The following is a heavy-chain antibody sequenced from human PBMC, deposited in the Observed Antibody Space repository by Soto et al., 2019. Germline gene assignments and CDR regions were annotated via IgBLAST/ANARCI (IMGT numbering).Heavy chain of an antibody. V-gene: IGHV4-59*01. J-gene: IGHJ5*02. CDR1: GGSISSNY. CDR2: IYYSGST. Sequence: QVQLQESGPGLVKPSETLSLTCTVSGGSISSNYWSWIRQPPGKGLEWIGYIYYSGSTNYNPSLKSRVTISVDTSKNQVSLKLSSVTAADTAVYYCARGGVVVVAATNNIWFDPWGQGTLVTVSS. CDR3: ARGGVVVVAATNNIWFDP. D-gene: IGHD2-15*01.